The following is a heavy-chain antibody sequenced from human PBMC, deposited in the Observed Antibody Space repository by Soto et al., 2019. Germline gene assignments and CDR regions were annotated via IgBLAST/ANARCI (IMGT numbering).Heavy chain of an antibody. J-gene: IGHJ4*02. CDR1: GFTFSSYG. Sequence: GGSLRLSCAASGFTFSSYGMHWVRQAPGKGLEWVAVIWYDGSNKYYADSVKGRFTISRDNSKNTLYLQMNSLRAEDTAVYYCARDYDSSGYPRYYFDYWGQGTLVTAPQ. CDR3: ARDYDSSGYPRYYFDY. V-gene: IGHV3-33*01. CDR2: IWYDGSNK. D-gene: IGHD3-22*01.